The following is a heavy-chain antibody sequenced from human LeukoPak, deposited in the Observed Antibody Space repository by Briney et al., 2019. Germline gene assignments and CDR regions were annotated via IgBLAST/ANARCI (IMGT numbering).Heavy chain of an antibody. J-gene: IGHJ4*02. D-gene: IGHD3-10*01. CDR2: IWYDGSNK. CDR3: AREAFRYYYGSGSYHFDY. CDR1: GFTFSSYG. Sequence: GGSLRLSCAASGFTFSSYGMHWVRQAPGKGLEWVAVIWYDGSNKYYADSVKGRFTISRDNSKNTLYLQMNSLRAEDTAVYYCAREAFRYYYGSGSYHFDYWGQGTLVTVSS. V-gene: IGHV3-33*01.